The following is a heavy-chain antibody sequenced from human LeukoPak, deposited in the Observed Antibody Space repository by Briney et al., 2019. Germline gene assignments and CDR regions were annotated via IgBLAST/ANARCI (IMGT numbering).Heavy chain of an antibody. CDR1: GFTFSSYA. J-gene: IGHJ4*02. CDR2: IKQDGSEK. Sequence: PGGSLRLSCAASGFTFSSYAMSWVRQAPGKGLEWVANIKQDGSEKYYVDSVKGRFTISRDNAKNSLYLQMNSLRAEDTAVYYCARETTDSSGYYLDYWGQGTLVTVSS. CDR3: ARETTDSSGYYLDY. V-gene: IGHV3-7*01. D-gene: IGHD3-22*01.